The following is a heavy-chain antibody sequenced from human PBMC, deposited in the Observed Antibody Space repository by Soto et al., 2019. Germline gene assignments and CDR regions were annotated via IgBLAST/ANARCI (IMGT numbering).Heavy chain of an antibody. Sequence: EVQLVESGGGLVKPGGSLRLSCAASGFTFSRYSMNWVRQAPGKGLEWVSSITSRSSYIDYADSVKDRFTVSRDDAKNSLYLQMNRLRAEDTAVYYCARAASGSSGWTDYWGQGTLVTVSS. CDR2: ITSRSSYI. CDR3: ARAASGSSGWTDY. V-gene: IGHV3-21*01. D-gene: IGHD6-19*01. CDR1: GFTFSRYS. J-gene: IGHJ4*02.